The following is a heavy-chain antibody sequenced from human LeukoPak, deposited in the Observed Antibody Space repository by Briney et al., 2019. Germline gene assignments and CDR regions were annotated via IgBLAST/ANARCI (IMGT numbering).Heavy chain of an antibody. V-gene: IGHV1-8*01. CDR2: MNPNSGNT. D-gene: IGHD5-24*01. CDR3: ARVLVDNDAFDI. J-gene: IGHJ3*02. Sequence: ASVKDSCKASGYTFTSYDINWVRQATGQGLEWMGWMNPNSGNTGYAQKFQGRVTMTRNTSISTAYMELSSLRSEDTAVYYCARVLVDNDAFDIWGQGTMVTVSS. CDR1: GYTFTSYD.